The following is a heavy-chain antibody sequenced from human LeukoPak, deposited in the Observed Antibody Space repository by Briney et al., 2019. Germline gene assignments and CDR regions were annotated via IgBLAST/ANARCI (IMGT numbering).Heavy chain of an antibody. V-gene: IGHV4-59*10. D-gene: IGHD3-22*01. J-gene: IGHJ4*02. CDR3: ARVTGYMIEDYFDY. CDR2: IYITGST. Sequence: EPSETLSLTCAVYGGSFSGYYWSWIRQSAGKGLEWIGRIYITGSTNYNPSLKSRVTISVDTSKNQFSLRLRSVTAADTAVYYCARVTGYMIEDYFDYWGQGTLVTVSS. CDR1: GGSFSGYY.